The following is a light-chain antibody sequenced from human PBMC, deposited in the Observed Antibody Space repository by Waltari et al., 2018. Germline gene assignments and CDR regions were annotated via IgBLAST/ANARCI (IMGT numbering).Light chain of an antibody. V-gene: IGKV3-15*01. Sequence: VMTQSPATLSVSPGERATLSCRASLSIADNLAWYQQKRDQAPRLLIYGASTRATGIPARFTGRGSGTDFTLTISSLQSEDSAVYYCQQYNRWPPITFGQGTRLEI. J-gene: IGKJ5*01. CDR2: GAS. CDR3: QQYNRWPPIT. CDR1: LSIADN.